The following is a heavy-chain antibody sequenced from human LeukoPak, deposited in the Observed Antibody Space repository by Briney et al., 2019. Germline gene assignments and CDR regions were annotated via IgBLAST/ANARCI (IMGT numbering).Heavy chain of an antibody. CDR3: ATASLPALRFLEWLPFN. D-gene: IGHD3-3*01. Sequence: ASVKVSCKASVYIFTGYYMQWVRQAPGQGLEWMGWINPNRCGTNYAQTFQGTVTMTTDTSISTAYMELSRLRSDDTAVYYCATASLPALRFLEWLPFNWGQGTLVTVSS. J-gene: IGHJ4*02. CDR2: INPNRCGT. V-gene: IGHV1-2*02. CDR1: VYIFTGYY.